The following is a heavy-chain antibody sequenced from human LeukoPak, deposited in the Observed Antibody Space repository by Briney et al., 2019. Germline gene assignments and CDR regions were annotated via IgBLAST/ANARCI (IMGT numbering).Heavy chain of an antibody. D-gene: IGHD6-13*01. CDR3: VKDLGGYSLSWFRGTFDY. CDR2: ISGDSGSV. J-gene: IGHJ4*02. Sequence: GGSLRLSCGASGFIFYDFTMHWVRQSPGKGLEWVSLISGDSGSVDYADSVKGRFTISRDNSKNSLYLHMNSLTTDDTALYYCVKDLGGYSLSWFRGTFDYWGQGTLVTVSS. CDR1: GFIFYDFT. V-gene: IGHV3-43*01.